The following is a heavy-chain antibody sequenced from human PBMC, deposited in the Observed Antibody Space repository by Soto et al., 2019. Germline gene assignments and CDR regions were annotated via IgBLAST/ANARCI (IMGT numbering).Heavy chain of an antibody. CDR1: GFTFSSYS. V-gene: IGHV3-21*01. CDR3: ARGGDFWTTLRSGMDV. J-gene: IGHJ6*02. CDR2: ISSSSSYI. Sequence: VGSLRLSCAASGFTFSSYSMNCVRHAPGKGLEWVSSISSSSSYIYYADSVKGRFTISRDNAKNSLYLQMNSLRAEDTAVYYCARGGDFWTTLRSGMDVWCRWTKGTV. D-gene: IGHD3-3*01.